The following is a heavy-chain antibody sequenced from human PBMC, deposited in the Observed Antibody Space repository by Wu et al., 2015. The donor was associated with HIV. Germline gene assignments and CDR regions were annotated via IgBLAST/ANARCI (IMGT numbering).Heavy chain of an antibody. J-gene: IGHJ5*02. CDR1: GYRFTQYP. CDR3: ARVLFASGWYDWFDP. V-gene: IGHV1-18*01. CDR2: IDTYTNKT. D-gene: IGHD6-19*01. Sequence: QPQLEQSGTEVKKSGASVTLACKSTGYRFTQYPISWVRQVPGQRLEWLGWIDTYTNKTTVAQKFQGRVALTTDLVPQKTAYMEMGSLMSDDSAVYYCARVLFASGWYDWFDPSG.